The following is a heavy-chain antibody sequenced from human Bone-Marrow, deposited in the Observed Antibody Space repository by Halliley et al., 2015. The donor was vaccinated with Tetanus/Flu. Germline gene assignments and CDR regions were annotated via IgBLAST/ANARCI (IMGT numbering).Heavy chain of an antibody. CDR2: INSDGSIT. Sequence: GGVARINSDGSITSYADSVKGRFTISRDNAKDTLNLQMNSLTAEDTAVYYCARDCCYYGMDVWGQGTTVTVSS. CDR3: ARDCCYYGMDV. V-gene: IGHV3-74*01. J-gene: IGHJ6*02.